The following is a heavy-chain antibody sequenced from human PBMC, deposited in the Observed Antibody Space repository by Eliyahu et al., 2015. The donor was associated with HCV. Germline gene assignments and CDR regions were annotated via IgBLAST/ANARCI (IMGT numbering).Heavy chain of an antibody. CDR1: GYSFTDYY. CDR2: INPNXGAT. Sequence: QVQLVQSGAEVXKPGASVKVSCKAFGYSFTDYYIPRGRXAPGPGLEWMGRINPNXGATNYAQKFQGRISMTRDTSMSKIYMELSSLKSDDTXVYYCARXVDAFDIWGQGALVTVSS. CDR3: ARXVDAFDI. V-gene: IGHV1-2*05. J-gene: IGHJ3*02.